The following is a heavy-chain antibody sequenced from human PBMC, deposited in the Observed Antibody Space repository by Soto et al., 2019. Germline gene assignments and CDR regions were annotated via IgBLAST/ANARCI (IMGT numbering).Heavy chain of an antibody. CDR2: IWYDGFNK. J-gene: IGHJ6*02. Sequence: PGGSLRLSCAASGFTFSSYGMHWVRQAPGKGLEWVAVIWYDGFNKYYADSVKGRFTISRDNSKNTLYLQMNSLRAEDTAVYYYECDLGGPPQRYYYGMDVWGQGTTVTVSS. CDR1: GFTFSSYG. CDR3: ECDLGGPPQRYYYGMDV. V-gene: IGHV3-33*01. D-gene: IGHD2-15*01.